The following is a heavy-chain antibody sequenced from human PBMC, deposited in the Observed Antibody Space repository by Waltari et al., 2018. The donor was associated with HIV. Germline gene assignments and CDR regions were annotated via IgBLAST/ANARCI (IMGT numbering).Heavy chain of an antibody. Sequence: QVQLVESGGGVVQAGGSQRLSCAASRFSFTTSGMHWVRQAPGKGLEWVAFIRSDESNKFYSDFVQVRFTISRDTSRSTLYLQMNSLRSEDTAIYYCVKDNPVLAYWGQGTLVTVSS. CDR3: VKDNPVLAY. CDR2: IRSDESNK. D-gene: IGHD2-2*01. CDR1: RFSFTTSG. V-gene: IGHV3-30*02. J-gene: IGHJ4*02.